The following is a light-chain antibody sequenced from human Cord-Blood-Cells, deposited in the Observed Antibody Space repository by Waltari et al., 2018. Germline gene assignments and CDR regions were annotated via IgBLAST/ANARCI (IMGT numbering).Light chain of an antibody. Sequence: DIQMTQTPSSLSASVGDRVTITCRASQSISSYLNWYEQKPGKAPKLLIYAASSLQSGVPSRFSGSGSGTDFTLTISSLQPEEFATYYCQQSYSTPLTCGGGTKVGIK. CDR3: QQSYSTPLT. J-gene: IGKJ4*01. CDR2: AAS. V-gene: IGKV1-39*01. CDR1: QSISSY.